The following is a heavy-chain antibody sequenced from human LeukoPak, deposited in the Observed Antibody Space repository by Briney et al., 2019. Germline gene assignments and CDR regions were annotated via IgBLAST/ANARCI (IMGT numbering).Heavy chain of an antibody. CDR2: IYYSGST. CDR3: ARDALTGMAGDPSYYYYGMDV. D-gene: IGHD3-9*01. Sequence: MPSQTLSLTCTASGGSISSGGYYWSWIRQHPGKGLEWIGYIYYSGSTYYNPSLKSRVTISVDTSKNQFSLKLSSVTAADTAVYYCARDALTGMAGDPSYYYYGMDVWGKGTTVTVSS. CDR1: GGSISSGGYY. V-gene: IGHV4-31*03. J-gene: IGHJ6*04.